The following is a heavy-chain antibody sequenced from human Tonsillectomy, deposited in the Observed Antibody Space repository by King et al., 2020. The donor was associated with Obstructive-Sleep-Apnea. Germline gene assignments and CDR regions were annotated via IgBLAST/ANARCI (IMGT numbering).Heavy chain of an antibody. CDR1: GYSFTDYY. CDR3: ARDRGAYHLDY. D-gene: IGHD1-14*01. CDR2: INPDSGDT. J-gene: IGHJ4*02. Sequence: VQLVESGAEVKKPGASVKVSCKASGYSFTDYYMHWLRQAPGQGLEWMGWINPDSGDTNYGQKFQGRVTMTRDTSISTAYMELSRLTFDDTAVYYCARDRGAYHLDYWGQGTLVTVSS. V-gene: IGHV1-2*02.